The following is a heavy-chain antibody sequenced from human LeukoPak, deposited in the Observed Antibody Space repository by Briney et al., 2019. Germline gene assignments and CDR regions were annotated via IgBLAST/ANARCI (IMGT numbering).Heavy chain of an antibody. CDR2: INPNSGGT. D-gene: IGHD2-2*01. J-gene: IGHJ5*02. CDR1: GYTFTGYY. Sequence: ASVKVSCKASGYTFTGYYMHWVRQAPGQGLEWMGWINPNSGGTNYAQNFQGRVTMTRDTSISTAYMELSRLRSDDTAVYYCARLYCSSTSCYSWGGWFDPWGQGTLVTVSS. CDR3: ARLYCSSTSCYSWGGWFDP. V-gene: IGHV1-2*02.